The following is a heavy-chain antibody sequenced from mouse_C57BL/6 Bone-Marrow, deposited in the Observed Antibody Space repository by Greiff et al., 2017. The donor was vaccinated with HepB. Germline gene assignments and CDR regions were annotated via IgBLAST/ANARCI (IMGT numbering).Heavy chain of an antibody. CDR1: GYTFTDYY. CDR3: ARSSLLWYHWYFDV. Sequence: EVQLQQSGPELVKPGASVKISCKASGYTFTDYYMNWVKQSHGKSLEWIGDINPNNGGTSYNQKFKGKATLTVDKSSSTAYMELRSLTSEDSAVYYCARSSLLWYHWYFDVWGTGTTVTVSS. J-gene: IGHJ1*03. V-gene: IGHV1-26*01. D-gene: IGHD2-1*01. CDR2: INPNNGGT.